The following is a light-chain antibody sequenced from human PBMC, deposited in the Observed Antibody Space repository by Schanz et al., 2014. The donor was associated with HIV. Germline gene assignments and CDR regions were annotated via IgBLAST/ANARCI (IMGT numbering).Light chain of an antibody. CDR1: QDIASW. J-gene: IGKJ4*01. CDR3: QQAHSFPLT. CDR2: SAS. V-gene: IGKV1D-12*01. Sequence: DIPMTPSPSSVSASVGDRVTLTCRASQDIASWLAWYQHRPGKAPTLLIYSASSLQSGVPSRFSGSGAGTGFSLTISNLQPEDFATYYCQQAHSFPLTFGGGTRLEIK.